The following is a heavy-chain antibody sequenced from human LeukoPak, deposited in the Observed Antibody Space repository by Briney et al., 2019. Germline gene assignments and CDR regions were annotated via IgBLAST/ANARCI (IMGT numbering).Heavy chain of an antibody. J-gene: IGHJ3*02. CDR1: GFTFSSYT. V-gene: IGHV3-48*01. D-gene: IGHD4/OR15-4a*01. CDR3: ARDSPQALTILHAFDI. CDR2: ISSSSSTI. Sequence: GGSLRLSCAASGFTFSSYTMNWVRQAPGKGLEWVSKISSSSSTIYYADSVKGRFTISRDNAKNPLYLQMNTVRAEDTAVYYCARDSPQALTILHAFDIWSHGTMVSVFS.